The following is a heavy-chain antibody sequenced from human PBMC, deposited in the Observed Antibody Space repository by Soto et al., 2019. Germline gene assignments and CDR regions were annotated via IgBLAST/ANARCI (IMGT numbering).Heavy chain of an antibody. CDR3: AKSTGYSSTEAFDY. Sequence: LRLSCAASGFTFDDYAMHWVRQAPGKGLEWVSGISWNSGSIGYADSVKGRFTISRDNAKNSLYLQMNSLRAEDTALYYCAKSTGYSSTEAFDYWGQGTLVTVSS. CDR1: GFTFDDYA. D-gene: IGHD6-13*01. CDR2: ISWNSGSI. J-gene: IGHJ4*02. V-gene: IGHV3-9*01.